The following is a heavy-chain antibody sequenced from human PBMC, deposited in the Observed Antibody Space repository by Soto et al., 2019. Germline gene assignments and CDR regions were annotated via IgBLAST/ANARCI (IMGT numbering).Heavy chain of an antibody. CDR3: ARDQVFGDSSGNLPGY. Sequence: ASVKVSCKASGYYFPSYGFTWVRQAPGQGLEWMGWISVKNGNTNYTPKLQGRLTMTTDTSTTTAHMELRSLRSDDTAVYYCARDQVFGDSSGNLPGYWGQGTLVTVSS. CDR1: GYYFPSYG. J-gene: IGHJ4*02. D-gene: IGHD3-22*01. V-gene: IGHV1-18*01. CDR2: ISVKNGNT.